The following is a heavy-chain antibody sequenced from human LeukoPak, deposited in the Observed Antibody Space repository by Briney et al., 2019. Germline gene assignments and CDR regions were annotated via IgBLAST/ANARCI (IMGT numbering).Heavy chain of an antibody. CDR2: ISYDGSNQ. J-gene: IGHJ4*02. CDR3: AGGSGSYPEY. Sequence: GRSLRLSCAASGFTFSSYGMHWVRQAPGKGLEWVAVISYDGSNQYYVDSVKGRFTISGDKSKNTLFLQMNSLRAEDTAVYYCAGGSGSYPEYWGQGTLVTLSS. D-gene: IGHD3-10*01. CDR1: GFTFSSYG. V-gene: IGHV3-30*03.